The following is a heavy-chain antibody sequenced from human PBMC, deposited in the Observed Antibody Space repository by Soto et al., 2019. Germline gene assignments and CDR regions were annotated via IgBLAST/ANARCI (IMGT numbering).Heavy chain of an antibody. V-gene: IGHV1-18*01. D-gene: IGHD6-19*01. CDR2: ISAYNGNT. CDR1: GYTFTSYG. Sequence: ASVKVSCKASGYTFTSYGISWVRQAPGQGLEWMGWISAYNGNTNYAQKLQGRVTMTTDTSTSTAYVELRSLRSDDTAVYYCARDGIAVAGTFDGMDVWGQGTTVTVSS. J-gene: IGHJ6*02. CDR3: ARDGIAVAGTFDGMDV.